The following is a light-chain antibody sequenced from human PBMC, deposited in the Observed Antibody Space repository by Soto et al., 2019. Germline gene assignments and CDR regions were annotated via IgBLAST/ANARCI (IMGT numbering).Light chain of an antibody. CDR2: GAS. Sequence: EPVMTQSPATLSESPGERATLSCRASRSVSSPLAWYQQKAGQAPRLLIYGASTRATDIPARFSGSGSGTEFTLTISSLQSEDFAIYYCQQYNDWPPTWTFGQGTKVDIK. CDR1: RSVSSP. J-gene: IGKJ1*01. CDR3: QQYNDWPPTWT. V-gene: IGKV3-15*01.